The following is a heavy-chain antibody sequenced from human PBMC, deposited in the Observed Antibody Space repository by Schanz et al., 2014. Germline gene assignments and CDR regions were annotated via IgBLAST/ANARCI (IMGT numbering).Heavy chain of an antibody. CDR3: AATTILAD. Sequence: EVQLVECGGGLVQPGGSLRLSCAGSGFTFSSYAMSWVRQTPGKGLEWVSVISGSGVTIYYADSVKGRFTISRDNAKSSLYLQMNSLRDEDTAVYYCAATTILADWGQGTLVAVSS. CDR2: ISGSGVTI. V-gene: IGHV3-48*02. J-gene: IGHJ4*02. CDR1: GFTFSSYA. D-gene: IGHD3-3*01.